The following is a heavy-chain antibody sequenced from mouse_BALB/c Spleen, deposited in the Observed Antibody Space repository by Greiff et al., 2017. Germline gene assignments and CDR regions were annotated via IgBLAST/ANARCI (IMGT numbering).Heavy chain of an antibody. Sequence: VQLQQTGPELVKPGASVKISCKASGYSFTDYIMLWVKQSHGKSLEWIGNINPYYGSTSYNLKFKGKATLTVDKSSSTAYMQLNSLTSEDSAVYYCAREVYGYAMDYWGQGTSVTVSS. CDR3: AREVYGYAMDY. J-gene: IGHJ4*01. D-gene: IGHD1-1*02. V-gene: IGHV1-39*01. CDR1: GYSFTDYI. CDR2: INPYYGST.